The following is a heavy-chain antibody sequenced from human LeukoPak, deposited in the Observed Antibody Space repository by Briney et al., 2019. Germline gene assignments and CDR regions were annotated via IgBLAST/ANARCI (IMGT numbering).Heavy chain of an antibody. CDR3: AKGLGVVIDFLVFDN. J-gene: IGHJ4*02. CDR2: ISNSDNST. V-gene: IGHV3-23*01. D-gene: IGHD3-3*01. CDR1: GFSFSIHD. Sequence: GGSLRLSCAASGFSFSIHDMTWVRQAPGKGLEWVSTISNSDNSTYYADSVKVRFTFSRDNSKNTLYLQMNSLRAEDTAIYYCAKGLGVVIDFLVFDNWGQGTLVTVSS.